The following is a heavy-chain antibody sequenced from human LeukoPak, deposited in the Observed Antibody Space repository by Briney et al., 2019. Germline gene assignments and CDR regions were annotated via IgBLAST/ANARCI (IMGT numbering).Heavy chain of an antibody. CDR2: INHSGST. V-gene: IGHV4-34*01. J-gene: IGHJ4*02. D-gene: IGHD1-1*01. Sequence: SETLSLTCAVYGGSFSGYYWSWIRQPPGKGLEWIGEINHSGSTNYNPSLKSRVTIPVDTPKNQFSLKLSSVTAADTAVYYCARGHRRWSDPVAVDYWGQGTLVTVSS. CDR3: ARGHRRWSDPVAVDY. CDR1: GGSFSGYY.